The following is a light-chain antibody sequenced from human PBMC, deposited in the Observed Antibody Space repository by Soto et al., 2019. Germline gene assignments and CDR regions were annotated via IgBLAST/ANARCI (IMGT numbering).Light chain of an antibody. CDR3: GSYASATLI. J-gene: IGLJ2*01. Sequence: QSVLTQPASVSGSPGQSITISCTGTSSDIGAYAYVSWFQQYSGKAPTLIIYEVRFRPSGVSSRFSGSKSGNTASLTISGLQTEDEADYYCGSYASATLIFGGGTQLTVL. V-gene: IGLV2-14*03. CDR1: SSDIGAYAY. CDR2: EVR.